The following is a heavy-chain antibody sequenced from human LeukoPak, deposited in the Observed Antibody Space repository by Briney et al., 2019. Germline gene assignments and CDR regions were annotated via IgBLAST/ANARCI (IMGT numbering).Heavy chain of an antibody. Sequence: ASVKVSCKAPGYTFTSYAMNWVRQAPGQGLEWMGWINTNTGNPTYAQGFTGRFVFSLDTSVSTTYLQISSLKAEDTAVYYCASGPSYSGSNEYFDYWGQGTLVTVSS. V-gene: IGHV7-4-1*02. D-gene: IGHD1-26*01. CDR2: INTNTGNP. CDR3: ASGPSYSGSNEYFDY. CDR1: GYTFTSYA. J-gene: IGHJ4*02.